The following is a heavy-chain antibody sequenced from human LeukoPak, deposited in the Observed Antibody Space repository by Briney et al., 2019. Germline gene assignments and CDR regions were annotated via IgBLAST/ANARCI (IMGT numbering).Heavy chain of an antibody. CDR2: ISSSSSYI. D-gene: IGHD3-10*01. J-gene: IGHJ4*02. Sequence: PGGSLRLSCAASGFTFSSYSMNWVRQAPGKGLEWVSSISSSSSYIYYADSVKGRFTISRDNAKNSLYLQMNSLRAEDAAVYYCVREVIHTYYYGSGSYYNYYFDYWGQGTLVTVSS. CDR1: GFTFSSYS. V-gene: IGHV3-21*01. CDR3: VREVIHTYYYGSGSYYNYYFDY.